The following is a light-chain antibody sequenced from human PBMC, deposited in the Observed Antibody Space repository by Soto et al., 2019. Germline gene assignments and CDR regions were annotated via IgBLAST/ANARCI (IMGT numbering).Light chain of an antibody. CDR2: SAS. CDR3: LTPEIRPWT. V-gene: IGKV1-27*01. Sequence: DIQMTQSPSSLSASVRARVTITCRASRGIDTSLAWYQQRPGKVRRLLMFSASTLASGVPSRFSGSGSGTDFTLTIDSLQPEEVATYYFLTPEIRPWTVSHGTKVEI. J-gene: IGKJ1*01. CDR1: RGIDTS.